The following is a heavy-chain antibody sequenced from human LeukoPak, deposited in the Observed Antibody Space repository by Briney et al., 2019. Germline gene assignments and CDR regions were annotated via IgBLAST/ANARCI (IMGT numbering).Heavy chain of an antibody. Sequence: GASLRLSCAASGFTFSSYAMSWVRQAPGKGLEWVSVISGSGGSTEYAGSVKGRFTISRDNSKNTLYLQMNSLRAEDTAVYYCAKGSGWYVWGQGTLVTVSS. CDR2: ISGSGGST. V-gene: IGHV3-23*01. J-gene: IGHJ4*02. CDR3: AKGSGWYV. D-gene: IGHD6-19*01. CDR1: GFTFSSYA.